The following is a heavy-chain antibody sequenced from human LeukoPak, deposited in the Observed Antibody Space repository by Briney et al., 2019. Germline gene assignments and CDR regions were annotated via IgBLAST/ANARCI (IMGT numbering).Heavy chain of an antibody. CDR2: MNPNSGNT. V-gene: IGHV1-8*01. CDR1: GYTFTSYD. D-gene: IGHD6-13*01. J-gene: IGHJ6*02. CDR3: AGGTPGDWKIAAAANYYYYGMDV. Sequence: GASVKVSCKASGYTFTSYDINWVRQATGQGLEWMGWMNPNSGNTGYAQKFQGRVTITADESTSTAYMELSSLRSEDTAVYYCAGGTPGDWKIAAAANYYYYGMDVWGQGTTVTVSS.